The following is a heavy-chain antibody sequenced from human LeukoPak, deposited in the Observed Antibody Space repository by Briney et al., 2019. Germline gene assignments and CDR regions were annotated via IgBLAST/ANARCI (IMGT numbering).Heavy chain of an antibody. CDR3: VRDQSGSYSFDY. D-gene: IGHD3-10*01. CDR1: GCTFSSYG. CDR2: ISDNGRRT. V-gene: IGHV3-64D*06. Sequence: GGSLRLSCSASGCTFSSYGLHWVRQAPGKGLEYVSGISDNGRRTYYADPVKGRFTISRDNSRKTLYLQMSSLRAEDTAVYYCVRDQSGSYSFDYWGQGTLVTVSS. J-gene: IGHJ4*02.